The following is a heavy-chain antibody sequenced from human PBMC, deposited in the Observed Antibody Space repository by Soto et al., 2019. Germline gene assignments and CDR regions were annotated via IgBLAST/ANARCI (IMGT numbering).Heavy chain of an antibody. Sequence: SETLSLTCTVSGGSISSSSYYWGWIRQPPGKGLERIGSIYYSGSTYYNPSLKSRVTISVDTSKNQFSLKLSSVTAADTAVYYCARGKSSGYSSGWYAPRGTTDDYWGQGTLVTVSS. D-gene: IGHD6-19*01. J-gene: IGHJ4*02. CDR1: GGSISSSSYY. V-gene: IGHV4-39*07. CDR2: IYYSGST. CDR3: ARGKSSGYSSGWYAPRGTTDDY.